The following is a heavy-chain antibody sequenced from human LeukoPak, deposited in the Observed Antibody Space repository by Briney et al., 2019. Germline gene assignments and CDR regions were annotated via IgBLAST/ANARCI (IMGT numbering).Heavy chain of an antibody. D-gene: IGHD3-22*01. V-gene: IGHV3-15*01. CDR2: IKSKTDGGTT. J-gene: IGHJ4*02. Sequence: TGGSLRLSCAASGFTFSNAWMSWVRQAPGKGLEWVGRIKSKTDGGTTDYAAPVKGSFTISRDDSKNTLYLQMNSLKTEDTAVYYCTTPPLFGLSLHYYDSSGYGRWGQGTLVTVSS. CDR3: TTPPLFGLSLHYYDSSGYGR. CDR1: GFTFSNAW.